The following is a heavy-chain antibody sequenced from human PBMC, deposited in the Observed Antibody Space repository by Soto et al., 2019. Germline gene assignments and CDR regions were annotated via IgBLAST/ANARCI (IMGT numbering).Heavy chain of an antibody. V-gene: IGHV1-18*01. CDR3: SRGTSIPASGDY. J-gene: IGHJ4*01. CDR2: VSAYNGER. Sequence: ASVTVSCKASGYTFTNYGINWVRRAPGQGLEWLGWVSAYNGERRYAQRVQARVIMTTDTSTTTAYMELRSLRSDDTAVYYCSRGTSIPASGDYWGQGTLVTVSS. D-gene: IGHD6-6*01. CDR1: GYTFTNYG.